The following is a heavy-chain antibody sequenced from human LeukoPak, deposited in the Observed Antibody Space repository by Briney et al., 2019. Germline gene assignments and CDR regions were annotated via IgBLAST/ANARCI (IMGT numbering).Heavy chain of an antibody. CDR2: IYSGGST. CDR3: AKDNSYNSSGYLDY. J-gene: IGHJ4*02. Sequence: PVGSLRLSCAASGFTVSSNYMSWVRQAPGKGLEWVSVIYSGGSTYYADSVKGRFTISSDNAKNSLYLQMNSLRAEDMALYYCAKDNSYNSSGYLDYWGQGTLVTVSS. V-gene: IGHV3-53*05. CDR1: GFTVSSNY. D-gene: IGHD3-22*01.